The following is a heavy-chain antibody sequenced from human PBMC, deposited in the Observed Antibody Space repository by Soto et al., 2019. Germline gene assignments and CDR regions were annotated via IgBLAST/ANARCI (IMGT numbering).Heavy chain of an antibody. CDR2: ISGSGGST. CDR3: AIVHIVVVVAATPYLDY. V-gene: IGHV3-23*01. J-gene: IGHJ4*02. CDR1: GFTFSSYA. D-gene: IGHD2-15*01. Sequence: PGGSLRLSCAASGFTFSSYAMTWVRQAPGKGLEWVSVISGSGGSTYFADSVKGRFTISRDNSKNTLYLQMNSLRAEDTALYYCAIVHIVVVVAATPYLDYWGQGTLVTVSS.